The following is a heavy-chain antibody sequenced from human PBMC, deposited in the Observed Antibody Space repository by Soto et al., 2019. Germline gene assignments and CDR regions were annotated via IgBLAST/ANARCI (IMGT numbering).Heavy chain of an antibody. D-gene: IGHD1-26*01. CDR3: ARDLAKGGGSAGFDY. V-gene: IGHV1-2*02. CDR2: INPKSGGT. J-gene: IGHJ4*02. Sequence: QVQLVQSGAEVKKPGASVNVSCKASGYTFTVYYMHWVRQAPGQGLAWMGWINPKSGGTMYPQKFQGRVTMTGDTYISTAYMALTRMRSADTAVYYCARDLAKGGGSAGFDYWGQGTLVTVSS. CDR1: GYTFTVYY.